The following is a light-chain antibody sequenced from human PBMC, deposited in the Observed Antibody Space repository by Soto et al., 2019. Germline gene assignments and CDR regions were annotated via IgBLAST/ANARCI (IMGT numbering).Light chain of an antibody. CDR1: QSISSY. CDR2: AAS. V-gene: IGKV1-39*01. Sequence: DIQMTQSPSSLSASVGDRVTITCRASQSISSYLNWYQQKPGKATKLLIYAASSLKSGDPSRFSGSGSGTDFTLTISSLQPEDFATYYCQQSYSTPRVTFGQGTRLEIK. CDR3: QQSYSTPRVT. J-gene: IGKJ5*01.